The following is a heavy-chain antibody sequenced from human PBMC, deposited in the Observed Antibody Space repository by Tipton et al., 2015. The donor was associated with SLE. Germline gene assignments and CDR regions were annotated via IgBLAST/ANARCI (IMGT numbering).Heavy chain of an antibody. CDR2: ISSSGSTI. J-gene: IGHJ3*02. D-gene: IGHD4-17*01. CDR1: GFTFSSYE. CDR3: ASLGIYGDYVNHAFDI. Sequence: SLRLSCAASGFTFSSYEMNWVRQAPGKGLEWVSYISSSGSTIYYADSVKGRFTISRGNAKNSLYLQMNSLRAEDTAVYYCASLGIYGDYVNHAFDIWGQGTMVTVSS. V-gene: IGHV3-48*03.